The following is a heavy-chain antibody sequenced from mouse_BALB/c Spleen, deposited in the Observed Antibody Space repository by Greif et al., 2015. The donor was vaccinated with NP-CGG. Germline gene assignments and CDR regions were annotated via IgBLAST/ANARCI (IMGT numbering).Heavy chain of an antibody. Sequence: QVQLQPSVPGLVAPSQILSITCTVSGFSLTRYGVHWVRQPPGTGLEWLGVLWAGGSTNYNSALMSRLSISKDNSKSRVFVKKNSLKTEDTARYYCARPLYDDGGQGALGT. CDR2: LWAGGST. V-gene: IGHV2-9*02. J-gene: IGHJ3*01. CDR3: ARPLYDD. D-gene: IGHD2-12*01. CDR1: GFSLTRYG.